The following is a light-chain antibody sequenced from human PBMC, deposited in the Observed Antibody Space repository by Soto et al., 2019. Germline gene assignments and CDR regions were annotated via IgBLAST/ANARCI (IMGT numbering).Light chain of an antibody. Sequence: DIQMTQSPSSLSASVGDRVTITCRASQGIRNHLLGWYQQKPGKAPKRLIYNAFSLQSGVPSSFSGSGSETEFTLTISSPQPEDFATYYCLQHDTYPLTFGQGTKVEIK. CDR1: QGIRNH. CDR2: NAF. CDR3: LQHDTYPLT. J-gene: IGKJ1*01. V-gene: IGKV1-17*01.